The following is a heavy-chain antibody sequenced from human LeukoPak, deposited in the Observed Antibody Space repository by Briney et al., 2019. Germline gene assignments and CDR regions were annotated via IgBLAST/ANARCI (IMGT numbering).Heavy chain of an antibody. D-gene: IGHD5-12*01. J-gene: IGHJ4*02. Sequence: GASVKVSCKASGYTFTGYYMYWVRQAPGQGLEWMGRINPNSGGTDYAQNFQGRVTMTRDTSISTAYMELSRLRSDDTAVYYCARARDSGYDYGPVYFDYWGQGTLVTVSS. CDR3: ARARDSGYDYGPVYFDY. V-gene: IGHV1-2*06. CDR2: INPNSGGT. CDR1: GYTFTGYY.